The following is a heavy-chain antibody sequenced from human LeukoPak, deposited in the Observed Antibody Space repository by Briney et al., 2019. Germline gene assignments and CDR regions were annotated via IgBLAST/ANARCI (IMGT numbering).Heavy chain of an antibody. V-gene: IGHV3-48*04. CDR3: ARGSGSSWYFYFDY. J-gene: IGHJ4*02. CDR2: ISSSGSTI. D-gene: IGHD6-13*01. CDR1: GFIFSSYS. Sequence: PGGSLRLSCAASGFIFSSYSMNWVRQAPGKGLEWVSYISSSGSTIYYADSVKGRFTISRDNAKNSVYLQMNSLRAEDTALYYCARGSGSSWYFYFDYWGQGTLVTVSS.